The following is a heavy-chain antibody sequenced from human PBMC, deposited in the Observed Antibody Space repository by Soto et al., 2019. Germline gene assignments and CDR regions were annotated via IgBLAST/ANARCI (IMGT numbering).Heavy chain of an antibody. V-gene: IGHV4-4*02. Sequence: QVQLQESGPGLVKPSGTLSLTCAVSGVSIGSHDWWTWVRQPPGKGLEWIGESHQSGNTNYNSSLDSRVTISLDKSKNHFSLQLSSVTVADTAVYYCSTRDTGRVYWGQATLVTVSS. CDR3: STRDTGRVY. CDR2: SHQSGNT. CDR1: GVSIGSHDW. J-gene: IGHJ4*02. D-gene: IGHD5-18*01.